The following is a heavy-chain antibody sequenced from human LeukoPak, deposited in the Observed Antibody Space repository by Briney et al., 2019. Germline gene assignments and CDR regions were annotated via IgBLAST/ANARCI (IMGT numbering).Heavy chain of an antibody. CDR3: ARVRAVAGSYYYYYGMDV. CDR2: INPSGGST. CDR1: GYTFTSYY. Sequence: ASVKVSCKASGYTFTSYYMHWVRQAPGQGLEWMGIINPSGGSTSYAQKFQGRVTMTRDTSTSTVYMELSSLRSEDTAVYYCARVRAVAGSYYYYYGMDVWGQGTTVTVSS. D-gene: IGHD6-19*01. J-gene: IGHJ6*02. V-gene: IGHV1-46*01.